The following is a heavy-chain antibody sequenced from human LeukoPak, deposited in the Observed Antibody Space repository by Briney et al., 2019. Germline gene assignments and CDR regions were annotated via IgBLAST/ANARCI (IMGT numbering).Heavy chain of an antibody. J-gene: IGHJ4*02. V-gene: IGHV1-58*02. D-gene: IGHD1-26*01. Sequence: SVKVSCKASGFTFTSSAMQWVRQARGQRLEWIGWIVVGGGNTNYAQKFQERVTITRDMSTSTAYMELSSLRSEDTAVYYCAAEEWELAPWGYWGQGTLVTVSS. CDR1: GFTFTSSA. CDR2: IVVGGGNT. CDR3: AAEEWELAPWGY.